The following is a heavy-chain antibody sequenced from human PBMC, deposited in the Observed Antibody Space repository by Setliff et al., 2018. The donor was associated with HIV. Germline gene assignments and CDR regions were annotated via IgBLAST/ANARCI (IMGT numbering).Heavy chain of an antibody. CDR2: IYHSGST. CDR1: GYSISSGYY. Sequence: KPSETLSLTCTVSGYSISSGYYWGWIRQPPGKGLEWIGSIYHSGSTYYNPSLKSRVTISVDTSKNQFSLKLSSVTAADTAVYYCAKDNRQWLDPNDAFDIWGQGTMVTVSS. V-gene: IGHV4-38-2*02. D-gene: IGHD6-19*01. J-gene: IGHJ3*02. CDR3: AKDNRQWLDPNDAFDI.